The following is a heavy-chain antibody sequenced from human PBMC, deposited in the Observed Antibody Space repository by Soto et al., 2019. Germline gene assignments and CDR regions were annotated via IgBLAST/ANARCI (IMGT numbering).Heavy chain of an antibody. D-gene: IGHD3-3*01. V-gene: IGHV1-18*01. CDR1: GYTFTGSG. J-gene: IGHJ6*03. CDR3: AREGRSRWNLDYDFWSGYSDYMDV. Sequence: ASVKVSCKASGYTFTGSGISWVRQAPGQGLEWMGWISAYNGNTNYAQKLQGRVTMTTDTSTSTAYMELRSLRSDDTAVYYCAREGRSRWNLDYDFWSGYSDYMDVWGKGTTVTVSS. CDR2: ISAYNGNT.